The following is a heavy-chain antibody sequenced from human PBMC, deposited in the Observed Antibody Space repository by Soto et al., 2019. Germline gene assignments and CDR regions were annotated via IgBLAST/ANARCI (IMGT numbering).Heavy chain of an antibody. CDR2: TIPVFNTA. CDR3: AIGDYISGMDV. D-gene: IGHD4-17*01. V-gene: IGHV1-69*06. Sequence: SVKVSCKASGGTLSDHGVAWLRQAPGQGLEWMGGTIPVFNTAKYAQKFQGRVTVTADKFTNIAYMELSSLRSEDTAVYYCAIGDYISGMDVWGQGTTVTVSS. J-gene: IGHJ6*02. CDR1: GGTLSDHG.